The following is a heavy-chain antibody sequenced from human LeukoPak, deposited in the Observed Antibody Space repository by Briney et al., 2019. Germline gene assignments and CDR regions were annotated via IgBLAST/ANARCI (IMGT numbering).Heavy chain of an antibody. V-gene: IGHV1-2*02. D-gene: IGHD6-19*01. CDR3: ARTRRVAGTTLFDP. Sequence: ASVKVSCKASGYTFTGCYMHGLRQAPGQRLEWMGWINPNSGGTNYAQKFQGRVTMTRDTSISTDYMELSRLKSDDTAVYYCARTRRVAGTTLFDPWGEGTLVTVSS. CDR2: INPNSGGT. J-gene: IGHJ5*02. CDR1: GYTFTGCY.